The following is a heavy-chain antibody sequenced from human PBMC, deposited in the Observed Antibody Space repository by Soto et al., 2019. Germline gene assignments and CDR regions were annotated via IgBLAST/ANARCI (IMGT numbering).Heavy chain of an antibody. J-gene: IGHJ6*02. CDR3: ARVADYDFWKGSPNYYGMDV. D-gene: IGHD3-3*01. Sequence: ASVKVSCKASGYTFTSYGISWVRQAPGQGLEWMGWISAYNGNTNYAQKLQGRVTMTTDTSTSTAYMELRSLRSDDTAVYYCARVADYDFWKGSPNYYGMDVWGQGTTVTVSS. CDR1: GYTFTSYG. CDR2: ISAYNGNT. V-gene: IGHV1-18*01.